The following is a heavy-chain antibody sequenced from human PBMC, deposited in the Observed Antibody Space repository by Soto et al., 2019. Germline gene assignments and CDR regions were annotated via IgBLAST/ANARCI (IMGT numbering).Heavy chain of an antibody. CDR3: ARDRRDGYYVDY. CDR1: GGSVSGGDHY. Sequence: QVQLRESGPGLVKPSETLSLTCIVSGGSVSGGDHYWSWIRQPPGKGLEWIGYIYNSVSTNYNPALRSRVTMSLDTSMNQFSLNLSSVTAADTAVYYCARDRRDGYYVDYWGQGTLVTVSS. J-gene: IGHJ4*02. D-gene: IGHD3-22*01. V-gene: IGHV4-61*08. CDR2: IYNSVST.